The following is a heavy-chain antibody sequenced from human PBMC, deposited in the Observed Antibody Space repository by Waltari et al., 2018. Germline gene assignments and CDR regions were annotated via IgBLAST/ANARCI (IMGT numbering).Heavy chain of an antibody. J-gene: IGHJ4*02. CDR2: ISYDGSNK. CDR1: GFTFSSYA. V-gene: IGHV3-30-3*01. D-gene: IGHD6-6*01. CDR3: AGGGIAARPVGGGSDY. Sequence: QVQLVESGGGVVQPGRSLRLSCAASGFTFSSYAMHWVRQAPGKGLEWVAVISYDGSNKYYADSVKGRFTISRDNSKNTLYLQMNSLRAEDTAVYYCAGGGIAARPVGGGSDYWGQGTLVTVSS.